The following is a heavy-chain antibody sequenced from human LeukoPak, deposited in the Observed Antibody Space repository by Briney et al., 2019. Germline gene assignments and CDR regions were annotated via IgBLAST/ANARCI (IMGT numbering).Heavy chain of an antibody. D-gene: IGHD5-18*01. CDR1: GGTFSSYA. J-gene: IGHJ4*02. CDR2: IIPIFGTA. V-gene: IGHV1-69*05. CDR3: ARGPAPGYTAMVTIYFDY. Sequence: SVKVSCXASGGTFSSYAISWVRQAPGQGLEWMGGIIPIFGTANYAQKFKGRVTITTDESTSTAYMELSSLRSEDTAVYYCARGPAPGYTAMVTIYFDYWGQGTLVTVSS.